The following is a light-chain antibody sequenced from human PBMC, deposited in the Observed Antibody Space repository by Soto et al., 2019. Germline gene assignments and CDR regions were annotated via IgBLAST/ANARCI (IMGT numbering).Light chain of an antibody. CDR3: SSYTTSSTVV. CDR2: EVS. Sequence: QSALTQPASVSGSPGQSITISCTGTSSDVGAYNYVSWYQQHPGKAPKVMIYEVSNRPSGVSNRVSGSKSGNTASLTISGFQAEDEGDYYCSSYTTSSTVVFGGGTKLTVL. J-gene: IGLJ2*01. CDR1: SSDVGAYNY. V-gene: IGLV2-14*01.